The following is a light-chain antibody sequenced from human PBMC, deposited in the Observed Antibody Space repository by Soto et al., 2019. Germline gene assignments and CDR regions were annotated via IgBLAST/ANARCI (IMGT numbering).Light chain of an antibody. CDR3: QQYGSSPWT. CDR2: GAS. Sequence: EIVLTQSPGTLSLSPGERATLSCRASQSVSSSYLAWYQQKPGQAPRLLIYGASSRATGIPDRFSGSGSGTDFTLTISRLEPEDFAVYYCQQYGSSPWTFGQVTKEEIK. CDR1: QSVSSSY. J-gene: IGKJ1*01. V-gene: IGKV3-20*01.